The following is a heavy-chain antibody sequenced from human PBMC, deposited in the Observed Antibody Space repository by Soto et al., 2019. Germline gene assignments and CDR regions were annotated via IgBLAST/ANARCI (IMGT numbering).Heavy chain of an antibody. Sequence: GGSLRLSCAASGFTFSSYAMHWVRQAPGKGLEWVAVISYDGSNKYYADSVKGRFTISRDNSKNTLYLQMNSLRAEDTAVYYCAREYLAVAGIMGYYYYYGMDVWGQGTTVTVSS. CDR3: AREYLAVAGIMGYYYYYGMDV. V-gene: IGHV3-30-3*01. D-gene: IGHD6-19*01. CDR1: GFTFSSYA. J-gene: IGHJ6*02. CDR2: ISYDGSNK.